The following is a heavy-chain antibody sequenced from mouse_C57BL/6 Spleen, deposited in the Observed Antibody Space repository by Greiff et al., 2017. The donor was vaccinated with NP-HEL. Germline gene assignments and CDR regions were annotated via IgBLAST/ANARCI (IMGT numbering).Heavy chain of an antibody. D-gene: IGHD2-3*01. CDR2: ISGGGGNT. J-gene: IGHJ4*01. CDR3: ARGGYSRYYAMDY. V-gene: IGHV5-9*01. CDR1: GFTFSSYT. Sequence: EVQLQESGGGLVKPGGSLKLSCAASGFTFSSYTMSWVRQTPEKRLEWVATISGGGGNTYYPDSVKGRFTISRDNAKNTLYLQMSSLRSEDTALYYCARGGYSRYYAMDYWGQGTSVTVSS.